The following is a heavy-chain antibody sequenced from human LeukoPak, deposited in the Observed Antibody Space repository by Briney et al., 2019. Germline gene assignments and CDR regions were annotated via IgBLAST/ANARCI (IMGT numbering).Heavy chain of an antibody. D-gene: IGHD3-10*01. CDR2: ISSSSSYI. CDR1: GFTFSSYS. Sequence: GSLRLPCAASGFTFSSYSMNWVRQAPGKGLEWVSSISSSSSYIYYADSVKGRFTISRDNAKNSLYLQMNSLRAEDTAVYYCARDAPRGAPYFGYWGQGTLVTVSS. J-gene: IGHJ4*02. V-gene: IGHV3-21*01. CDR3: ARDAPRGAPYFGY.